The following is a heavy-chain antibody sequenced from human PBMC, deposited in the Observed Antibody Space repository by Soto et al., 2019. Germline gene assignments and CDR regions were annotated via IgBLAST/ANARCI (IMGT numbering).Heavy chain of an antibody. J-gene: IGHJ4*02. V-gene: IGHV3-33*01. D-gene: IGHD4-4*01. CDR3: ARDPRYSNYGVH. Sequence: PGGSLRLSCAASGFTFSSYGMHLVRQAPGKGLEWVAVIWYDGSKEFYADSVKGRFTISRDNSKNILYLEMNSLRAEDTAVYYCARDPRYSNYGVHWGQGTLVTVSS. CDR1: GFTFSSYG. CDR2: IWYDGSKE.